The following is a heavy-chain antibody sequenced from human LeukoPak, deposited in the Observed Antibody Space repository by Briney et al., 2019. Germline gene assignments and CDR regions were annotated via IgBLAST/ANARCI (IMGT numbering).Heavy chain of an antibody. J-gene: IGHJ4*02. CDR2: IKEDGTKK. D-gene: IGHD3-22*01. CDR1: GFTFSRHW. CDR3: ATPLDYYDSSGYHQGGD. Sequence: GGSLRLSCAASGFTFSRHWLTWVRQAPGKGLEWVANIKEDGTKKNYVDSVKGRFTISRDNAKNSLYLQMNSLRAEDTAVYYCATPLDYYDSSGYHQGGDWGQGTLVTVSS. V-gene: IGHV3-7*03.